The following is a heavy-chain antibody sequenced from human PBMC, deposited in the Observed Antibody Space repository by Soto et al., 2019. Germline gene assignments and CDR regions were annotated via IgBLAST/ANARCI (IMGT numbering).Heavy chain of an antibody. J-gene: IGHJ4*02. CDR3: ARDHWNDPFDY. Sequence: GGSLSLTCAASGFTFSSYSMNWVRQAPGKGLEWVSYISSSSSTIYYADSVKGRFTISRDNAKNSLYLQMNSLTAEDTAVYYCARDHWNDPFDYWGQGTLVTVSS. CDR2: ISSSSSTI. D-gene: IGHD1-1*01. CDR1: GFTFSSYS. V-gene: IGHV3-48*01.